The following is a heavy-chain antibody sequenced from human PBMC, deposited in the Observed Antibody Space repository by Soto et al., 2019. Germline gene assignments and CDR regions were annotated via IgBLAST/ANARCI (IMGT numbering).Heavy chain of an antibody. J-gene: IGHJ4*02. Sequence: HPGGSLRLSCAASGFTFSSYGMHWVRQAPGKGLEWVAVISYDGSNKYYADSVKGRFTISRDNSKNTLYLQMNSLRAEDTAVYYCAKDPSRAWKSFYYFDYWGQGTLVTVSS. CDR1: GFTFSSYG. CDR3: AKDPSRAWKSFYYFDY. D-gene: IGHD1-1*01. V-gene: IGHV3-30*18. CDR2: ISYDGSNK.